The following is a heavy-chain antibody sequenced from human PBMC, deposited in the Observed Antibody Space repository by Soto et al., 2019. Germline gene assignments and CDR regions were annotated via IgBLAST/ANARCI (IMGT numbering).Heavy chain of an antibody. CDR1: GYSFTSYW. Sequence: GESLKISCKGSGYSFTSYWIGWVRQMPGKGLEWMGIIYPGDSDTRYSPSFQGQVTISADKSISPAYLQWSSLKASDTAMYYCARHGYCTNGVCYSDYYYGMDVSGQGTTVTVSS. V-gene: IGHV5-51*01. CDR2: IYPGDSDT. D-gene: IGHD2-8*01. J-gene: IGHJ6*02. CDR3: ARHGYCTNGVCYSDYYYGMDV.